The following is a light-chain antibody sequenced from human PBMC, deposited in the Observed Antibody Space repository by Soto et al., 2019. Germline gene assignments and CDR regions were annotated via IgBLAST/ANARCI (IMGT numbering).Light chain of an antibody. Sequence: DIQMTQSPSTLSASVGDRVTISCRASQSISGWLAWYHQKPRKAPKRLIHKASSLESGGPSSFSSSRAGTEVTLIISSMQTDEFATYYCQQYNSYPSTFGGGTKVDIK. J-gene: IGKJ4*01. CDR2: KAS. CDR1: QSISGW. V-gene: IGKV1-5*03. CDR3: QQYNSYPST.